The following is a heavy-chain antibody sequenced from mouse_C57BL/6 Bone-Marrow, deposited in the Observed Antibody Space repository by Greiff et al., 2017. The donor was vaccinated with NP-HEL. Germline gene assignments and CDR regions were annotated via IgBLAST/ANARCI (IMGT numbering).Heavy chain of an antibody. CDR2: IHPNSGST. Sequence: QVQLQQPGAELVKPGASVKLSCKASGYTFTSYWMHWVKQRPGQGLEWIGMIHPNSGSTNSNEKFKSKATLTVDQSSSTAYMQLSSLTSEDSAIYDCARGKKPIYDDYYPYAMDYWGQGTSVTVSS. CDR1: GYTFTSYW. CDR3: ARGKKPIYDDYYPYAMDY. D-gene: IGHD2-3*01. J-gene: IGHJ4*01. V-gene: IGHV1-64*01.